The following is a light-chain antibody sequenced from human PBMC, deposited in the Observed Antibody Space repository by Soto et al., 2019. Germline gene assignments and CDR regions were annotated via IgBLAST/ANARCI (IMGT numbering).Light chain of an antibody. CDR1: QSVSSS. CDR2: DTS. CDR3: QQRSNWPLLCT. J-gene: IGKJ4*01. V-gene: IGKV3-11*01. Sequence: EIVLTQSPATLSLSPGERATLSCRASQSVSSSLAWYQQKPGQAPRLLIYDTSNRATGIPARFSGSGSGTDFTLTISSLEPEDFAVYYCQQRSNWPLLCTFGGGTKVEIK.